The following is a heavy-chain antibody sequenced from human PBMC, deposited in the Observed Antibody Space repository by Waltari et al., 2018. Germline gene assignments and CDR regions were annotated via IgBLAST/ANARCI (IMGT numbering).Heavy chain of an antibody. CDR1: GGSISSHY. J-gene: IGHJ6*03. V-gene: IGHV4-59*11. D-gene: IGHD3-9*01. CDR3: ARLGVDMLTGYFLYMDV. CDR2: IYYSGST. Sequence: QVQLQESGPGLVKPSETLSLTCTVSGGSISSHYWSWIRQPPGKGLEWIGYIYYSGSTNYKPSRRSRVTIAVDTSKNQFSLKLSSVTAADTAVYYCARLGVDMLTGYFLYMDVWGKGTTVTVSS.